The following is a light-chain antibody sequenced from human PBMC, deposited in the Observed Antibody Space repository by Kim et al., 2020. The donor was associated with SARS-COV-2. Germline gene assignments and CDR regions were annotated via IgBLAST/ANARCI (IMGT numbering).Light chain of an antibody. J-gene: IGLJ3*02. CDR3: VLYLGSGRWL. V-gene: IGLV8-61*01. CDR1: SGSISASNY. CDR2: STN. Sequence: QTVVTQEPSFSVSPGGTVTLTCGLSSGSISASNYPTWYHQTPGQAPRTLIYSTNIRSSGVPDRFSGSILGNKAALTITGAQADDEGDYYCVLYLGSGRWLFGGGTQLTVL.